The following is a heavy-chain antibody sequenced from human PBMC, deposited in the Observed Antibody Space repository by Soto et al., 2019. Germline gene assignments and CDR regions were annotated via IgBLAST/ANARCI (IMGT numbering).Heavy chain of an antibody. CDR3: ARDKGFDFWSGYPDYYYGMDV. V-gene: IGHV4-61*01. D-gene: IGHD3-3*01. CDR1: GGSVSSGSYY. J-gene: IGHJ6*02. CDR2: IYYSGST. Sequence: SETLSLTCTVSGGSVSSGSYYWSWIRQPPGKGLEWIGYIYYSGSTNYNPSLKSRVTISVDTSKNQFPLKLSSVTAADTAVYYCARDKGFDFWSGYPDYYYGMDVWGQGTTVTVSS.